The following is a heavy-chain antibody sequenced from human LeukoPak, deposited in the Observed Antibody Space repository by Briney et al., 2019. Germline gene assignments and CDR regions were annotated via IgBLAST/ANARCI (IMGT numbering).Heavy chain of an antibody. D-gene: IGHD6-13*01. J-gene: IGHJ4*02. CDR3: ARGEGSTSWYLSDY. CDR2: IWYDGSNK. V-gene: IGHV3-33*01. CDR1: GFTFSIYG. Sequence: GSLRLSCAASGFTFSIYGMHWVRQAPGKGLEWVALIWYDGSNKYYADSVKGRFTISRDNSKNTLYLQMNSLRAEDTAVYYCARGEGSTSWYLSDYWGQGTLVTVSS.